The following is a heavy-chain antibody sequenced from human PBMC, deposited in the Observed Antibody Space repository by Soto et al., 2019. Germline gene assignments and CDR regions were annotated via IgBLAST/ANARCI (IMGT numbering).Heavy chain of an antibody. CDR3: ARAQSPEATFDY. Sequence: TVAGGSISSSSYYWGWIRQPPGKGLEWIGSIYYSGSTYYNPSLKSRVTISVDTSKNQFSLKLSSVTAADTAVYYCARAQSPEATFDYWGQGTLVTVSS. CDR1: GGSISSSSYY. CDR2: IYYSGST. V-gene: IGHV4-39*01. J-gene: IGHJ4*02.